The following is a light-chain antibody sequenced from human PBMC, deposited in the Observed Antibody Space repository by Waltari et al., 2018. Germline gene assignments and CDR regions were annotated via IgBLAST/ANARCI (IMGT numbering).Light chain of an antibody. CDR1: QSVGSN. CDR2: GAY. J-gene: IGKJ2*01. CDR3: QQYNNWPPYT. Sequence: EIVMTQSPPTLSVSPGDTASLSCRASQSVGSNLAWYQQKPGQAPRLLIYGAYNRATGIPARFSGSGSGTEFTLTISSLQSEDFAVYYCQQYNNWPPYTFGQGTKLEIK. V-gene: IGKV3-15*01.